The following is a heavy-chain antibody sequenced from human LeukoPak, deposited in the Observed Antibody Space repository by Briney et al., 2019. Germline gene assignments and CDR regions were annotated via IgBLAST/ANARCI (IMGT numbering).Heavy chain of an antibody. CDR1: GFTFGNYW. CDR2: INNDGST. J-gene: IGHJ1*01. V-gene: IGHV3-74*01. D-gene: IGHD3-10*01. Sequence: PGGSLRLSCVASGFTFGNYWMHWVRQAPGKKLVCISRINNDGSTVYADSVAGRFTISRDNARNTLYLQMNTLRVEDTAVYYCARDYYGSIDLWGQGTLVTVSS. CDR3: ARDYYGSIDL.